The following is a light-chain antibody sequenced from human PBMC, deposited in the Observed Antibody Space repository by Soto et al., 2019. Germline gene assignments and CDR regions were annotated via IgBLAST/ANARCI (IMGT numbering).Light chain of an antibody. J-gene: IGKJ1*01. CDR2: GAS. CDR1: QSVSSN. CDR3: QQYNRWPPWT. V-gene: IGKV3-15*01. Sequence: EVVMTQSPATLSVSPGERATLSCRASQSVSSNLAWYQQKPGQAPRLLIYGASTRATGIPVRFSGSGSGTDFTLTISSLQSEDFAVYYCQQYNRWPPWTFGQGTKVEIK.